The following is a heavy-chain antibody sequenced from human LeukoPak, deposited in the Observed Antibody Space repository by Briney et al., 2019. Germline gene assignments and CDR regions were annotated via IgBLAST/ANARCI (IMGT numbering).Heavy chain of an antibody. CDR2: IHYSGST. Sequence: PSETLSLTCTVPGDSISTYYWSWIRQPPGKGLEWIGYIHYSGSTNYNPSLRSRVTISVDTSKNQFSLKLSSATAADTAVYFCARGAINSVMFDYWGQGTLVTVSS. J-gene: IGHJ4*02. V-gene: IGHV4-59*08. CDR1: GDSISTYY. D-gene: IGHD3-16*01. CDR3: ARGAINSVMFDY.